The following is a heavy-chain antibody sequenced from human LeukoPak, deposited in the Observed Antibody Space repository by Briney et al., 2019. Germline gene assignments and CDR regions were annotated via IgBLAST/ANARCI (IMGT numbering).Heavy chain of an antibody. Sequence: GGSLRLSCAASGFTFSSYGMHWVRQAPGKGLEWVAFIRYDGSNKYYADSVKGRFTISRDNSKNTLYLQMNSLRAEDTAVYYCAKDHCSSTSCYSPHTDYWGQGTLVTVSS. CDR2: IRYDGSNK. CDR1: GFTFSSYG. J-gene: IGHJ4*02. V-gene: IGHV3-30*02. D-gene: IGHD2-2*01. CDR3: AKDHCSSTSCYSPHTDY.